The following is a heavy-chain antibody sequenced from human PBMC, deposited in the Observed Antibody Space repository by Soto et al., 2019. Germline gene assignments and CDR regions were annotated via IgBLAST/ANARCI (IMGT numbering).Heavy chain of an antibody. CDR1: GYTFTGHY. D-gene: IGHD3-22*01. V-gene: IGHV1-2*02. J-gene: IGHJ4*02. CDR2: INGKSGDT. CDR3: ARVEVFYHSSGSDY. Sequence: QVHLVQSGAEVKKPGASVKVSCKASGYTFTGHYMQWVRQAPGQGLEWMGWINGKSGDTDYAQKCQGRVTMTRDTSITAGYMELNSLTSADAAGYYCARVEVFYHSSGSDYWGQGPLVSVSS.